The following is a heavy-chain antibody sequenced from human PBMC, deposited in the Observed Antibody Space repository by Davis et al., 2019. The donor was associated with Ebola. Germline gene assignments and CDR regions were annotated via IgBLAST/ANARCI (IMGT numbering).Heavy chain of an antibody. V-gene: IGHV4-34*01. CDR3: ASKVVAATPSFWFDP. CDR2: INHSGST. CDR1: GGSFSGYY. J-gene: IGHJ5*02. Sequence: MPGGSLRLSCAVYGGSFSGYYWSWIRQPPGKGLEWIGEINHSGSTNYSPSLKSRVTISVDTSKNQFSLKLSSVTAADTAVYYCASKVVAATPSFWFDPWGQGTLVTVSS. D-gene: IGHD2-15*01.